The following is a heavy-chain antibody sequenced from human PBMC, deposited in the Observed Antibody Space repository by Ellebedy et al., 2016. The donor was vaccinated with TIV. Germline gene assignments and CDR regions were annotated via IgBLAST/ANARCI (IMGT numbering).Heavy chain of an antibody. CDR1: GYTFTSYY. CDR2: INPSGGST. V-gene: IGHV1-46*01. Sequence: ASVKVSCXASGYTFTSYYMHWVRQAPGQGLEWMGIINPSGGSTSYAQKFQGRVTMTRDTSTSTVYMELSSLRSEDTAVYYCARVNYDFWSGYYEDYYYYYMDVWGKGTTVTVSS. D-gene: IGHD3-3*01. J-gene: IGHJ6*03. CDR3: ARVNYDFWSGYYEDYYYYYMDV.